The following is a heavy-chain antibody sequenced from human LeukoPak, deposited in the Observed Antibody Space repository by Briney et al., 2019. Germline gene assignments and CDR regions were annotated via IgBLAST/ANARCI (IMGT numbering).Heavy chain of an antibody. CDR3: ARDAPVRYSGSYFDY. Sequence: SETLSVTFKGSGGPISSYYWSWIRQPPGKGLEWIGYIYYSGSTNYKPSLMSRVTIPVDTSKNQFSLKLSSVTAADTAVYYCARDAPVRYSGSYFDYWGQGTLVTVSS. V-gene: IGHV4-59*01. D-gene: IGHD1-26*01. CDR2: IYYSGST. CDR1: GGPISSYY. J-gene: IGHJ4*02.